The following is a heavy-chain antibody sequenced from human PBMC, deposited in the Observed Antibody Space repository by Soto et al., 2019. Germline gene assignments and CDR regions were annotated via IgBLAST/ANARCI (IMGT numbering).Heavy chain of an antibody. J-gene: IGHJ4*02. Sequence: GGSLRLSCAASGFTFDDYAMHWVRQAPGKGLEWVSGISWNSGSIGYADSVKGRFTISRDNAENSLYLQMNSLRAEDTDLYYSAKGTSSSGWYSYFDYWGQGTLVTVSS. D-gene: IGHD6-19*01. V-gene: IGHV3-9*01. CDR3: AKGTSSSGWYSYFDY. CDR1: GFTFDDYA. CDR2: ISWNSGSI.